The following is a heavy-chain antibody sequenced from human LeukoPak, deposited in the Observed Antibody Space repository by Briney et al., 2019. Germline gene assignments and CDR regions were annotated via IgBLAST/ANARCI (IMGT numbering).Heavy chain of an antibody. CDR3: AKDSSVTRGFDY. J-gene: IGHJ4*02. Sequence: TGGSLRLSCAASGFTFSSYSMNWVRQAPGKGLEWVAVISYDGSNKYYADSVKGRFTISRDNSKNTLYLQMNSLRAEDTAVYYCAKDSSVTRGFDYWGQGTLVTVSS. CDR1: GFTFSSYS. CDR2: ISYDGSNK. V-gene: IGHV3-30*18. D-gene: IGHD4-17*01.